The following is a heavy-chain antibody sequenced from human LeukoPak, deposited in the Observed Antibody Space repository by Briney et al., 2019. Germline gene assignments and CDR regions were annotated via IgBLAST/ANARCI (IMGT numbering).Heavy chain of an antibody. CDR2: IYCSGNT. V-gene: IGHV4-39*01. CDR3: ARLVLRFLGFDH. CDR1: GGSISSTSYY. Sequence: SETLSLTCTVSGGSISSTSYYWGWIRQPPGRGLEWIGGIYCSGNTYYNPSLQSRVTISIDTSKNQFSLKLSSVTAADTAVYYCARLVLRFLGFDHWGQGTLVTVSS. D-gene: IGHD3-3*01. J-gene: IGHJ4*02.